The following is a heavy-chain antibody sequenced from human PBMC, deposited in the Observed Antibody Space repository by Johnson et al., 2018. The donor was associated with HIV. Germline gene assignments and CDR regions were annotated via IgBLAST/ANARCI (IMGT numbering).Heavy chain of an antibody. CDR2: ISYDGSNK. CDR3: AKRSHYGAFDI. D-gene: IGHD1-26*01. V-gene: IGHV3-30-3*02. J-gene: IGHJ3*02. CDR1: GFTFSSYA. Sequence: VQLVESGGGVVQPGRSLRLSCAASGFTFSSYAMYWVRQAPGKGLEWVAVISYDGSNKYYADSVKGRFTISRDNSKNTLHMHMNSMRAEDTAIYYCAKRSHYGAFDIWGQGTMVTVSS.